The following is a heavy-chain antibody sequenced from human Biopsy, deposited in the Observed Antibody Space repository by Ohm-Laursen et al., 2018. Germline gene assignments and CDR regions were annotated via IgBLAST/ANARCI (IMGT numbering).Heavy chain of an antibody. CDR3: ATKLTGYFHH. CDR2: NIPILGTG. Sequence: SVKVSCKAPGGTFSNYGVNWVRQAPGQGLEWLGGNIPILGTGNYAQKFQDRVTVAADTSTSTATMELRSLRSDDTAVYYCATKLTGYFHHWGQGTLVIGSS. CDR1: GGTFSNYG. D-gene: IGHD3-9*01. J-gene: IGHJ1*01. V-gene: IGHV1-69*06.